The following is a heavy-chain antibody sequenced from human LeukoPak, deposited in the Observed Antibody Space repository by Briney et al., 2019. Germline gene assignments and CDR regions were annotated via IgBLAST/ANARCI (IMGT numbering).Heavy chain of an antibody. Sequence: GGSLRLSCAASGFTFSNYAMSWVRQAPGKGLEWVSAISANGGGTYYADSVKGRFTISRDNSKNPLYLQMNSLRAEDTAVYYCAKGSSPFDYWGQGTLVTVSS. CDR2: ISANGGGT. D-gene: IGHD6-13*01. V-gene: IGHV3-23*01. CDR1: GFTFSNYA. J-gene: IGHJ4*02. CDR3: AKGSSPFDY.